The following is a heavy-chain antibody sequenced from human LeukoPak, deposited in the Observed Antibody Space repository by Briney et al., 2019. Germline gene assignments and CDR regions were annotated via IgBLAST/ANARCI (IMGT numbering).Heavy chain of an antibody. CDR3: AKETGPRGRSEIDY. CDR2: VGASGGSS. V-gene: IGHV3-23*01. J-gene: IGHJ4*02. CDR1: GFTFISYA. Sequence: PGGSLRLSCVASGFTFISYAMTWVRQVPGKGLEWVSTVGASGGSSFYVDSATGRFTIYRDNSKNTINLQMNSLRADDTAIYYCAKETGPRGRSEIDYWGQGTLVTVSS. D-gene: IGHD6-25*01.